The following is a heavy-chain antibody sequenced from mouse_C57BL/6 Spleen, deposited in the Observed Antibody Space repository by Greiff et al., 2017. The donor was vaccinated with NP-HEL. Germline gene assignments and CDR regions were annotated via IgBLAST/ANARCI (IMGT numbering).Heavy chain of an antibody. Sequence: EVKVVESGGGLVKPGGSLKLSCAASGFTFSSYAMSWVRQTPEKRLEWVATISDGGSYTYYPDNVKGRFTISRDNAKNNLYLQMSHLKSEDTAMYYCARDRTPGTDWFAYWGQGTLVTVSA. CDR2: ISDGGSYT. D-gene: IGHD3-3*01. V-gene: IGHV5-4*01. CDR3: ARDRTPGTDWFAY. CDR1: GFTFSSYA. J-gene: IGHJ3*01.